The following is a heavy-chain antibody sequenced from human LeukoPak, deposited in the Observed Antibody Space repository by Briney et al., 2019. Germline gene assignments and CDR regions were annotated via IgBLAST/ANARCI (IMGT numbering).Heavy chain of an antibody. CDR1: GGSISSSSYY. V-gene: IGHV4-39*01. J-gene: IGHJ4*02. Sequence: PSETLSLTCTVSGGSISSSSYYWGWIRQPPGKGLEWIGSIYYSGSTYYNPSLKSRVTISVDTSKNQFSLKLSSVTAADTAVYYCATYCSGGSCYHHTFDYWGQGTLVTVSS. CDR2: IYYSGST. CDR3: ATYCSGGSCYHHTFDY. D-gene: IGHD2-15*01.